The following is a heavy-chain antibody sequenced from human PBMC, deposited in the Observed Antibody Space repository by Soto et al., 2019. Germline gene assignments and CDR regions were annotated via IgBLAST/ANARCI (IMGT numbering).Heavy chain of an antibody. CDR1: GGSISSGGYS. CDR2: IYHSGYT. J-gene: IGHJ5*02. V-gene: IGHV4-30-2*01. Sequence: QLQLQESGSGLVKPSQTLSLTCTVSGGSISSGGYSWNWIRQPPGKGLEWIGYIYHSGYTYYNPSLRSRVTISVDKSKNHFSLNLSSVTAAATAVYYCARDHLEGNWFDPWGQGTLVTVSS. CDR3: ARDHLEGNWFDP.